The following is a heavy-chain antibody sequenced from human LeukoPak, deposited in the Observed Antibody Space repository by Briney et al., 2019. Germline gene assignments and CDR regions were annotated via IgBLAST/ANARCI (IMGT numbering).Heavy chain of an antibody. CDR3: ARDQAGTPGY. CDR2: ISYDGSNK. V-gene: IGHV3-30-3*01. Sequence: GSLRLSCAASGFTFSSYAMHWVRQAPGKGLEWVAVISYDGSNKYYADSVKGRFTISRDNSKNTLYLQMNSLRAEDTAVYYCARDQAGTPGYWGQGTLVTVSS. D-gene: IGHD6-19*01. CDR1: GFTFSSYA. J-gene: IGHJ4*02.